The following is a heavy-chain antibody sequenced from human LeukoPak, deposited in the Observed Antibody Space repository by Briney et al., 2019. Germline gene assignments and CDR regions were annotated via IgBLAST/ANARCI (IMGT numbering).Heavy chain of an antibody. CDR1: GGSISNYY. CDR3: ASAIAGYSTYYFDY. CDR2: IYYSGST. D-gene: IGHD6-13*01. Sequence: PSETLFLTCTVSGGSISNYYWSWIRQPPGKGLEWIGYIYYSGSTKYNPSLKSRVTISVDTSKNQFSLRLSSVTAADTAVYYCASAIAGYSTYYFDYWGQGTLVTVSS. V-gene: IGHV4-59*12. J-gene: IGHJ4*02.